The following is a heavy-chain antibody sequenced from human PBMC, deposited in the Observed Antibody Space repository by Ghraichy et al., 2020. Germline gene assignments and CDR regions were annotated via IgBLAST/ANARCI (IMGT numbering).Heavy chain of an antibody. D-gene: IGHD6-13*01. CDR3: TTSGYSSNWFEYFHH. CDR1: GFTFSNAW. Sequence: GGSLRLSCAASGFTFSNAWMSWVRQAPGKGLEWVGRIKSKTDGGTTDYAAPVKGRFTISRDGSKNTLYLQMNSLKTEDTAVYYCTTSGYSSNWFEYFHHWGQGTLVTVSS. J-gene: IGHJ1*01. CDR2: IKSKTDGGTT. V-gene: IGHV3-15*01.